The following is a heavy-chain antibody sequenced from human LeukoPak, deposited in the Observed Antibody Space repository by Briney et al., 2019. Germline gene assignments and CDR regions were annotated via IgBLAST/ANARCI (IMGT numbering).Heavy chain of an antibody. D-gene: IGHD7-27*01. Sequence: GGSLRLSCAASEFTFSSHAMIWVRQAPGKGLEWVSSITSTSSNIFYTDSVKGRFTISRDNAKSSLYLQMNSLRAEDTAVYYCAKGRSGELDYWGQGTLVTVSS. CDR3: AKGRSGELDY. CDR1: EFTFSSHA. CDR2: ITSTSSNI. J-gene: IGHJ4*02. V-gene: IGHV3-21*01.